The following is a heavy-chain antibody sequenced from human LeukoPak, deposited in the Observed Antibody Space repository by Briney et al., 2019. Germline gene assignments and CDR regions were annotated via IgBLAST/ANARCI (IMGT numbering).Heavy chain of an antibody. CDR2: ISYDGSNK. CDR3: ARGRRIAVAGRDYYYYYMDV. Sequence: GRSLRLSCAASGFTFSSYAMHWVRQAPGKGLEWVAVISYDGSNKYYADSVKGRFTISRDNSKNTLYLQMNSLRAEDTAVYYCARGRRIAVAGRDYYYYYMDVWGKGTTVTVSS. D-gene: IGHD6-19*01. CDR1: GFTFSSYA. V-gene: IGHV3-30-3*01. J-gene: IGHJ6*03.